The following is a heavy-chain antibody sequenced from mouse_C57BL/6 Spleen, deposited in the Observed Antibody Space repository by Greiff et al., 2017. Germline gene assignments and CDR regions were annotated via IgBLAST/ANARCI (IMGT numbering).Heavy chain of an antibody. CDR3: AREDYDYAPAWFAY. D-gene: IGHD2-4*01. J-gene: IGHJ3*01. V-gene: IGHV1-64*01. CDR2: IHPNSGST. CDR1: GYTFTSYW. Sequence: VQLQQPGAELVKPGASVKLSCKASGYTFTSYWMHWVKQRPGQGLEWIGMIHPNSGSTNYNEKFKSKATLTVDKSSSTAYMQLSSLTSEDSAVYYCAREDYDYAPAWFAYWGQGTLVTVSA.